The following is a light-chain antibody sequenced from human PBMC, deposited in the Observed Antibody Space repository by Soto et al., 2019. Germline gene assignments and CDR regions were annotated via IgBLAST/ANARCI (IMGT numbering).Light chain of an antibody. CDR2: DVS. J-gene: IGKJ5*01. V-gene: IGKV3-11*01. CDR3: EQCYYWPPFA. Sequence: EIVLTQSPATLSLSPGERATLSCRASQSVGNCLAWYQQKPGQAPRLLIYDVSSRAPGIPARFSGGGSGTDFTLTTSSLEPEDLAVYYCEQCYYWPPFAFSQGARPEIK. CDR1: QSVGNC.